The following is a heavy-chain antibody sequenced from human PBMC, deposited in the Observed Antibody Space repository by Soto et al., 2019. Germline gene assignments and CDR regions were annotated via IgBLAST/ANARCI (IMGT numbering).Heavy chain of an antibody. Sequence: GSLRLSCAASGFTFSSYAMSWVRQAPGKGLEWVSAISGSGGSTYYADSVKGRFTISRDNSKNTLYLQMNSLRAEDTAVYYCAKDSDPELLWFGEPDYWGQGTLVTVSS. CDR1: GFTFSSYA. V-gene: IGHV3-23*01. D-gene: IGHD3-10*01. CDR2: ISGSGGST. CDR3: AKDSDPELLWFGEPDY. J-gene: IGHJ4*02.